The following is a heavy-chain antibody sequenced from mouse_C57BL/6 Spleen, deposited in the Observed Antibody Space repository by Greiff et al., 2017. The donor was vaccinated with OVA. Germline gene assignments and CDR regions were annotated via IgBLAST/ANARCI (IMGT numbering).Heavy chain of an antibody. V-gene: IGHV5-4*01. Sequence: EVQGVESGGGLVKPGGSLKLSCAASGFTFSSYAMSWVRQTPEKRLEWVATISDGGSYTYYPDNVKGRFTISRDNAKNNLYLQMSHLKSEDTAMYYCAREGADYFDYWGKGTTLTVSS. J-gene: IGHJ2*01. CDR1: GFTFSSYA. CDR3: AREGADYFDY. CDR2: ISDGGSYT.